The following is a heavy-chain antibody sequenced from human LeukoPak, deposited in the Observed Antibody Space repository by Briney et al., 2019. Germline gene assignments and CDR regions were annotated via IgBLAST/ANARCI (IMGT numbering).Heavy chain of an antibody. CDR2: ITRSSNYK. CDR1: GFTFSSYS. Sequence: GGSLRLSCAASGFTFSSYSMTWVRQAPGKGLEWVSSITRSSNYKYYADSLKGRFTISRDNAKNSLYLQMNSLRAEDTAVYHCAKERVVTLLGAEGFQNWGQGTLVTVSS. D-gene: IGHD4-23*01. CDR3: AKERVVTLLGAEGFQN. V-gene: IGHV3-21*01. J-gene: IGHJ1*01.